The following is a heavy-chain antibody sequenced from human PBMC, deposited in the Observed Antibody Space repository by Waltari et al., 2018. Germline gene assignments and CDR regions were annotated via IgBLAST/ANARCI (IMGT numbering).Heavy chain of an antibody. CDR2: ISGTSHYI. D-gene: IGHD4-17*01. Sequence: EVQVVESGGGLVKPGGSLRLSCTASGFTFSSYSMYWVRQAPGKGLGCVSSISGTSHYIYYPDSVRGRFTISRDNPKNSLYLQMNSLRAEDTAVYYCARGSATTVTTRGPTDYWGQGTLVTVSS. CDR1: GFTFSSYS. J-gene: IGHJ4*02. V-gene: IGHV3-21*01. CDR3: ARGSATTVTTRGPTDY.